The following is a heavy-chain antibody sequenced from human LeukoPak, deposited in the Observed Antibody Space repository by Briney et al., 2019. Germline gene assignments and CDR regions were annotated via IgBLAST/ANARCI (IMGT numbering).Heavy chain of an antibody. Sequence: PSETLSLTCTVSGGSISSYYWSWIRQPAGKGLEWIGRIYTSGSTYYNPSLKSRVTISVDTSKNQFSLKLSSLTAADTAVYYCARHLSSYSFDYWGQGTLVTVSS. V-gene: IGHV4-4*07. CDR3: ARHLSSYSFDY. CDR1: GGSISSYY. D-gene: IGHD3-3*02. CDR2: IYTSGST. J-gene: IGHJ4*02.